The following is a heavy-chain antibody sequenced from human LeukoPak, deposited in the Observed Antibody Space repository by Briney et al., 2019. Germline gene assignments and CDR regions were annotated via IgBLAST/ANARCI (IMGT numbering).Heavy chain of an antibody. CDR3: AKESQYSSGWYLGDFDY. CDR2: ISGSGGSK. V-gene: IGHV3-23*01. D-gene: IGHD6-19*01. Sequence: GGSLRLSCAASGFTFSSYAMSWVRQAPGKGLEWVSAISGSGGSKYYADSVKGRFTISRDNSKNTLYLQMNSLRAEDTAVYYCAKESQYSSGWYLGDFDYWGQGTLVTVSS. CDR1: GFTFSSYA. J-gene: IGHJ4*02.